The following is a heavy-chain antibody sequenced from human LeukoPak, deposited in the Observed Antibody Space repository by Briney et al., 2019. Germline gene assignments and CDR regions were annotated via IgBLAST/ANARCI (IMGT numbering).Heavy chain of an antibody. CDR3: ARVPRLGDYFDY. D-gene: IGHD3-9*01. CDR1: GYSISSGSYY. CDR2: IYTSGST. V-gene: IGHV4-61*02. Sequence: PSETLSLTCTVSGYSISSGSYYWSWIRQPAGKGLEWIGRIYTSGSTNYNPSLKSRVTISVDTSKNQFSLKLSSVTAADTAVYYCARVPRLGDYFDYWGQGTLVTVSS. J-gene: IGHJ4*02.